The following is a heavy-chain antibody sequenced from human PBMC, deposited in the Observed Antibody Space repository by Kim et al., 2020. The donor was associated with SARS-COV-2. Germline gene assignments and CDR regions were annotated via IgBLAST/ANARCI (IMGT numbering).Heavy chain of an antibody. Sequence: YAASVKGRFTISRDDSKSIAYLQMNSLKTEDTAVYYCTREWQLDHYFDYWGQGTLVTVSS. J-gene: IGHJ4*02. V-gene: IGHV3-49*02. D-gene: IGHD6-6*01. CDR3: TREWQLDHYFDY.